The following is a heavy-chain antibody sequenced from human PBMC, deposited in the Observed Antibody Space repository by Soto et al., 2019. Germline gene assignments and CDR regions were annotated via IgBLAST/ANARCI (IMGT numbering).Heavy chain of an antibody. CDR1: GYIFIGSY. Sequence: QVQLVQSGAVMKSPGSSVKVSCKATGYIFIGSYLHWIRQAPGQGPEWMGSIYPATGDTDYAQTYQGRVILTGDTAIGTAYMELKWLTFDDTGMYYCARGPSEWGQGTLVTVSS. V-gene: IGHV1-2*02. CDR3: ARGPSE. CDR2: IYPATGDT. J-gene: IGHJ4*02.